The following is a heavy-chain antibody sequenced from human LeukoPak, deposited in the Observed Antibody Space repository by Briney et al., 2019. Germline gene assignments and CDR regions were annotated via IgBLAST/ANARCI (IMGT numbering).Heavy chain of an antibody. J-gene: IGHJ3*02. V-gene: IGHV4-59*08. D-gene: IGHD1-26*01. CDR1: GGSISSNY. Sequence: KSSETLSLTCTVSGGSISSNYWSWIRQPPGKGLEWIGYIYNSGSTNYNPSLKSRVTISVDTSKNQFSLKLNSVTAADTAVYYCARQGGSFAFDIWGQGTMVTVSS. CDR3: ARQGGSFAFDI. CDR2: IYNSGST.